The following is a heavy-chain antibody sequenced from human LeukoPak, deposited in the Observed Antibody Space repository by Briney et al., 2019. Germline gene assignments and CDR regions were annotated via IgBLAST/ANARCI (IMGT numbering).Heavy chain of an antibody. CDR1: GASIGNYY. D-gene: IGHD2-2*03. Sequence: SGSLSLTCTVSGASIGNYYWSWIRQPAGKGLEWIGRTHASGSANYNPSLKSRVTMSVDTSKNQFSLKLTSVTAADTAVYYCARGRWKTGMDSPYYFDFWGQGTLVTVSS. CDR3: ARGRWKTGMDSPYYFDF. J-gene: IGHJ4*02. CDR2: THASGSA. V-gene: IGHV4-4*07.